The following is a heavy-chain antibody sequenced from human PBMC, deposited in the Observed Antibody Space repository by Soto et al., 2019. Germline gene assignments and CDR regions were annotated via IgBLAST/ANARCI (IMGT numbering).Heavy chain of an antibody. Sequence: TLSLTCTVSGGSISSGGYYWSWIRQHPGKGLEWIGYIYYSGSTYYNPSLKSRVTISVDTSKNQFSLKLSSVTAADTAVYYCARGTGYYSNLGYYYYYGMDVWGQGTTVTVSS. V-gene: IGHV4-31*03. CDR2: IYYSGST. CDR1: GGSISSGGYY. D-gene: IGHD4-4*01. CDR3: ARGTGYYSNLGYYYYYGMDV. J-gene: IGHJ6*02.